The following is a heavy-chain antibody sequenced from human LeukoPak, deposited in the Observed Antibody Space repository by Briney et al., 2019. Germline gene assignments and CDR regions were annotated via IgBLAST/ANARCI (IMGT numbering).Heavy chain of an antibody. J-gene: IGHJ4*02. D-gene: IGHD1-26*01. Sequence: GGSLRLSCAASGFTVSSNYMSWVRQAPGKGLEWVSLIYSGGSTSYADSVKGRFTFSRDNSKNTLYLQMNSLRAEDTAVYYCAKDRTRVVGATFRFEYWGQGTLVTVSS. CDR2: IYSGGST. V-gene: IGHV3-53*01. CDR1: GFTVSSNY. CDR3: AKDRTRVVGATFRFEY.